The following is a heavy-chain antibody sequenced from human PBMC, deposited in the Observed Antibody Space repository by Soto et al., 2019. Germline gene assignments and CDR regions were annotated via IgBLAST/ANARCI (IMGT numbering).Heavy chain of an antibody. V-gene: IGHV5-10-1*01. CDR1: GYIFSSYR. J-gene: IGHJ4*02. CDR2: IDPSDSYT. D-gene: IGHD6-13*01. CDR3: ASRQQLVH. Sequence: GESLKIACKGCGYIFSSYRISWVRQMPGEGLEWMGRIDPSDSYTNYSPSFQGHVTISADKSISTAYMQWSNQKASDTAMYCCASRQQLVHWGQGTLVTVSS.